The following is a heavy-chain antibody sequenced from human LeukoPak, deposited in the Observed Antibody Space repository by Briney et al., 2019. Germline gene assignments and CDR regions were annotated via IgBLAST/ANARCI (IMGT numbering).Heavy chain of an antibody. CDR3: ARGFTISPRRLWFDP. V-gene: IGHV1-2*02. D-gene: IGHD3-3*01. CDR2: INPNSGGT. CDR1: GYTFTGYY. Sequence: GASVKVSCKASGYTFTGYYMHWVRQAPGQGLEWMGWINPNSGGTNYAQKFQGRVTMTRDTSISRAYMELSRLRSDDTAVYYCARGFTISPRRLWFDPWGQGTLVTVSS. J-gene: IGHJ5*02.